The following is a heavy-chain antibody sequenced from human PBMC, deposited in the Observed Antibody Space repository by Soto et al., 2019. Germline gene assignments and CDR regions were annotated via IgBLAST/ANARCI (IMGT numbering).Heavy chain of an antibody. D-gene: IGHD5-18*01. J-gene: IGHJ4*02. CDR1: GGTFSSYA. CDR2: IIPIFGTA. CDR3: ARHPGLMVTFPYYFDY. Sequence: QVQLVQSGAEVKKPGSSVKVSCKASGGTFSSYAISWVRQAPGQGLEWMGGIIPIFGTANYAQKFQGRVTITADESTNTAYLELSSLRSEDTAVYYCARHPGLMVTFPYYFDYWGQGTLVTVSS. V-gene: IGHV1-69*01.